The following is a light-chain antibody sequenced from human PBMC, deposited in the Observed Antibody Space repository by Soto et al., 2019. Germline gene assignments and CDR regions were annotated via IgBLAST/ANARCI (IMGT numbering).Light chain of an antibody. CDR3: QQYNNWPPIT. CDR1: QSVSNN. Sequence: EIMMTQSPATLSVSPGEIATLSCRASQSVSNNLAWYQQKPGQAPRLLIYYASTRATGIPARFSGSGSGTEFTLTIRSIQSEDFALYYCQQYNNWPPITFGQGTRLEIK. CDR2: YAS. J-gene: IGKJ5*01. V-gene: IGKV3-15*01.